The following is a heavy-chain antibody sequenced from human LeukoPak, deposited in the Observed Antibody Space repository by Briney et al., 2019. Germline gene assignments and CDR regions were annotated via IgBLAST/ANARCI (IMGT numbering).Heavy chain of an antibody. CDR2: IYHSGST. CDR1: GGSISSSSYY. D-gene: IGHD3-22*01. CDR3: ARLNYDSSGYYKGDYAFDI. V-gene: IGHV4-61*05. Sequence: PSETLSLTCTVSGGSISSSSYYWGWIRQPPGKGLEWIGYIYHSGSTNYNPSLQSRVTISVDTSKNQFSLKVNSVTAADTAVYYCARLNYDSSGYYKGDYAFDIWGQGTMVTVSS. J-gene: IGHJ3*02.